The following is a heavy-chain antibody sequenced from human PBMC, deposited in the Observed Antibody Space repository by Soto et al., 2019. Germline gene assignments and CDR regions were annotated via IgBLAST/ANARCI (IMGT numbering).Heavy chain of an antibody. CDR3: ARGRGAGIVVVPERDGMDV. CDR2: ISSSSSTI. J-gene: IGHJ6*02. CDR1: GFTFSSYS. Sequence: EVQLVESGGGLVQPGGSLRLSCAASGFTFSSYSMNWVRQAPGKGLEWVSYISSSSSTIYYADSVKGRFTISRDNAKNSLDLQMNSLGDEDTAVYYCARGRGAGIVVVPERDGMDVWGQGTTVTVSS. D-gene: IGHD2-2*01. V-gene: IGHV3-48*02.